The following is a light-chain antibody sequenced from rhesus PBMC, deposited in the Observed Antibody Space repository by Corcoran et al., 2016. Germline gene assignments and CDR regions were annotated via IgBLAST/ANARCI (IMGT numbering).Light chain of an antibody. J-gene: IGKJ2*01. CDR1: QSVSSY. V-gene: IGKV3-10*01. Sequence: QVILTQSPATLSLSPGERATLSCRASQSVSSYLAWYQQKPGQSPRPLIYGASSRATGIPDRFRGRGSGTDFTLPISSLEPEDVGVYPCYQHSSGYSFGQGTKVEIK. CDR3: YQHSSGYS. CDR2: GAS.